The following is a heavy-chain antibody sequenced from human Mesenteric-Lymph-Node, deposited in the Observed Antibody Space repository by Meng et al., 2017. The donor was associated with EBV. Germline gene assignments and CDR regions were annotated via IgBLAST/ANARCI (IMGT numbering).Heavy chain of an antibody. CDR3: ARAFYGDYWRHFDY. D-gene: IGHD4-17*01. Sequence: QVQLQGSGPGVVWPSETLSLTCTVSDGCMSGYYWSLIREPPGKGLEWIGFIYDSGSTTYNPSLNSRVTVSIDMSKIQFSLRLSSVTAADTAVYYCARAFYGDYWRHFDYWGQGTLVTVSS. J-gene: IGHJ4*02. CDR2: IYDSGST. V-gene: IGHV4-59*01. CDR1: DGCMSGYY.